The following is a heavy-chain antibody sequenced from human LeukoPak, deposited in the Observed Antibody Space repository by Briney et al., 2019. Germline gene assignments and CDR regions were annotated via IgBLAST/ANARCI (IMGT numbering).Heavy chain of an antibody. CDR3: ARQCYYDSSGYYCFDP. J-gene: IGHJ5*02. V-gene: IGHV4-4*09. D-gene: IGHD3-22*01. CDR1: GGSISSYY. Sequence: PSETLSLTCTVSGGSISSYYWSWIRQPPGKGLEWIGYIYTSGSTNYNTSLKSRVTISVDTSKNQFSLKLSSVTAADTAVYYCARQCYYDSSGYYCFDPWGQGTLVTVSS. CDR2: IYTSGST.